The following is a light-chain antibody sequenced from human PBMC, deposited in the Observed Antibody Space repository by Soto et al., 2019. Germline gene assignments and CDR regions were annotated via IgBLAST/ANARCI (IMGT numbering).Light chain of an antibody. CDR1: QGISSY. Sequence: DIQMTQSPSSLSASVGDRVTITCRASQGISSYLAWYQQKPGKVPKLLISAASTLQSGVPSRFSGGGSGTHFTLTISSLQPEDVATYYCQKYSGAPFTFGPGTKVDI. J-gene: IGKJ3*01. CDR2: AAS. CDR3: QKYSGAPFT. V-gene: IGKV1-27*01.